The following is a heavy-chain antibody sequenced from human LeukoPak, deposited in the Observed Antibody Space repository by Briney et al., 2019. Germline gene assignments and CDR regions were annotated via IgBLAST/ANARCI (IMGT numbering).Heavy chain of an antibody. CDR2: IYYSGST. CDR1: GGSISSGDYY. CDR3: ARVRLVYTFDI. Sequence: SETLSLTCTVSGGSISSGDYYWSWLRQPPGKGLEWIGYIYYSGSTYYNPSLKSRVTISVDTSKNQFSLKLSSVTAADTAVYYCARVRLVYTFDIWGQGTMVTVSS. D-gene: IGHD6-19*01. J-gene: IGHJ3*02. V-gene: IGHV4-30-4*01.